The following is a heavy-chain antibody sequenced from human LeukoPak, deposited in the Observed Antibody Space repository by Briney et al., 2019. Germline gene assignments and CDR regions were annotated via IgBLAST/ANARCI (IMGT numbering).Heavy chain of an antibody. Sequence: GGSLRLSCAASGFTFSSYSMNWVRQAPGKGLEWVSSISSSGSYIYYADSVKGRFTISRDNAKNSLYLQMNSLRAEDTAVYYCARSLGATHSYFDYWGQGTLVTVSS. CDR3: ARSLGATHSYFDY. V-gene: IGHV3-21*01. CDR1: GFTFSSYS. J-gene: IGHJ4*02. CDR2: ISSSGSYI. D-gene: IGHD1-26*01.